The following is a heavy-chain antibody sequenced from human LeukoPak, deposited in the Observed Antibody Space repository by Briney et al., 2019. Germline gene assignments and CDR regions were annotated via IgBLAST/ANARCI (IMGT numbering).Heavy chain of an antibody. D-gene: IGHD3-10*01. V-gene: IGHV1-2*02. CDR3: ARSATMVRGVKNWFDP. CDR1: GYTFTSYG. Sequence: ASVKVSCKASGYTFTSYGISWVRQAPGQGLEWMGWINPNSGGTNYAQKFQGRVTMTRDTSISTAYMELSRLRSDDTAVYYCARSATMVRGVKNWFDPWGQGTLVTVSS. J-gene: IGHJ5*02. CDR2: INPNSGGT.